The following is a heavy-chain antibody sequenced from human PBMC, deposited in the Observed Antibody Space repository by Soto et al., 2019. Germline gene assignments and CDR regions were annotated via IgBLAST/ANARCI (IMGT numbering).Heavy chain of an antibody. Sequence: GGSLRLSCAASGFTFSSYAMKWVRRAPGKGLEWVSLIGESGTPTYYADSVKGRFTISRDNSGNTLFLEMYSLRAGDTAVYYCARYIPGVRYYGMDVWGQGTTVTVSS. J-gene: IGHJ6*02. V-gene: IGHV3-23*01. CDR2: IGESGTPT. CDR3: ARYIPGVRYYGMDV. D-gene: IGHD2-2*01. CDR1: GFTFSSYA.